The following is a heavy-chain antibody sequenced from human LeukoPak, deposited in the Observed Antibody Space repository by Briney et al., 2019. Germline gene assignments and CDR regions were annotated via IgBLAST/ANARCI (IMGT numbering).Heavy chain of an antibody. CDR3: ARGEGDSGGNFVGDY. D-gene: IGHD4-23*01. V-gene: IGHV3-21*01. J-gene: IGHJ4*02. CDR1: GLTFSDAW. Sequence: PGGSLRLSCVLSGLTFSDAWMSWVRQAPGKGLEWVSSISSSSNYIYYADSVKGRFTLSRDNAKNSLWLQMNSLRAEDTAVYYCARGEGDSGGNFVGDYWGQGTLVTVSS. CDR2: ISSSSNYI.